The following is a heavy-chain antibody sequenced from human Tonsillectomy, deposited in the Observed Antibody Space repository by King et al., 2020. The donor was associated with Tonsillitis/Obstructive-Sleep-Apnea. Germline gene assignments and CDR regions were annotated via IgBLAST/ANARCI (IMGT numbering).Heavy chain of an antibody. V-gene: IGHV3-64D*06. CDR3: VPILGYGSGTTHDY. CDR1: GFTFSNYA. CDR2: IDSNGCRT. D-gene: IGHD3-10*01. Sequence: VQLVESGGGLVQPGGSLRLSCSASGFTFSNYAMHWVRQAPGKGLEYVSAIDSNGCRTFYADSVRGRFTISRDNSKNKLYLQRSSLRDEYTAVYYCVPILGYGSGTTHDYWGQGTLVTVSS. J-gene: IGHJ4*02.